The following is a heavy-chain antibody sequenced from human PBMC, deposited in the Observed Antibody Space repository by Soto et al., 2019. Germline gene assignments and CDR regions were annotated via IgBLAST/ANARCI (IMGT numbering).Heavy chain of an antibody. CDR3: ARGRVLRSPWWFDP. Sequence: PSATLILTCTVSGGSIRGYYWRWIRQSPGKGLEWIGYIYYTESTNYTPSLKSRVTISLDTSENQFSLKLASVTAADTSVYFCARGRVLRSPWWFDPWGQGTLVTVSS. J-gene: IGHJ5*02. D-gene: IGHD3-16*01. CDR2: IYYTEST. V-gene: IGHV4-59*01. CDR1: GGSIRGYY.